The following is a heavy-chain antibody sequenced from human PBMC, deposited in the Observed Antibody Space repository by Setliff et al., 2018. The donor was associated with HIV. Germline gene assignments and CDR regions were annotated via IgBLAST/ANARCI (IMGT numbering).Heavy chain of an antibody. J-gene: IGHJ4*02. V-gene: IGHV3-49*04. Sequence: GGSLRLSCTASGFTFGDYAVSWVRHAPGKGLEWVGFIRGKAYGETADFAASLKGRFTISRDDSKCIAYLQMNSLKTEDTAVYYCAGGVPAVTGYHFDYWGQGTLFTVAS. CDR2: IRGKAYGETA. CDR1: GFTFGDYA. D-gene: IGHD6-19*01. CDR3: AGGVPAVTGYHFDY.